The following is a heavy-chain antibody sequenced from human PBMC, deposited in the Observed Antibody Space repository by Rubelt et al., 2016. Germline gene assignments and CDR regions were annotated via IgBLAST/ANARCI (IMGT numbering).Heavy chain of an antibody. D-gene: IGHD6-13*01. CDR2: INPSGGST. CDR3: ARGSWCRGAFDI. V-gene: IGHV1-46*01. CDR1: GYTFTSYY. J-gene: IGHJ3*02. Sequence: QVQLVQSGAEVKKPGASVKVSCKASGYTFTSYYMHWVRQAPGQGLEWMGIINPSGGSTSYAQKFQGRDTMTRDTATSTVYMELSRLRSDETDGYYCARGSWCRGAFDIWGQGKMVTVSS.